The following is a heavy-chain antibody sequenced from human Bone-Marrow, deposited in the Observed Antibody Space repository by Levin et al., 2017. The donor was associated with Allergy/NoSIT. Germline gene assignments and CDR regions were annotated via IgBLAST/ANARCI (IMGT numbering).Heavy chain of an antibody. CDR2: IFYSGST. CDR3: ARRQAPEYYGSSSSSAFDI. V-gene: IGHV4-59*08. Sequence: NASQTLSLTCTVSSASITGYYWSWIRQPPGKGLEWIGYIFYSGSTDYNPSLKSRLTMSVDTSKNQFSLKLSSVTASDTPVYFCARRQAPEYYGSSSSSAFDIWGLGTMVTVSS. D-gene: IGHD3-10*01. CDR1: SASITGYY. J-gene: IGHJ3*02.